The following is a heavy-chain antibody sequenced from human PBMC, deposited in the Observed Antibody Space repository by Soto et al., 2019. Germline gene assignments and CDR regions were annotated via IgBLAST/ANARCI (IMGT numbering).Heavy chain of an antibody. CDR2: IVPVFGKA. CDR3: ARDGPLYDSSAYYDVY. V-gene: IGHV1-69*01. D-gene: IGHD3-22*01. CDR1: GGTFSRSA. Sequence: QVQLVQSGAEVKKPGSSVKVSCKASGGTFSRSAINWVRQAPGQGLEWMGGIVPVFGKANYAQKFQGRVTITADESTRTGYMELRSLTSEDTAVYYCARDGPLYDSSAYYDVYWGKGTLVTVSS. J-gene: IGHJ4*02.